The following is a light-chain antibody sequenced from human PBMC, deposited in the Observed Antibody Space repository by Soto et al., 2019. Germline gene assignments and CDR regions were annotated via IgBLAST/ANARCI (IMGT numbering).Light chain of an antibody. CDR2: KAT. CDR3: QQYNDYKYT. V-gene: IGKV1-5*03. Sequence: DIEMMQSPSTLSASVGDRVTITCRPSQSITTWLAWYQQKQGKAPKLXIYKATNVQTGVPSRFSGSGSGTEFSLTISSLQPEDFAIYYCQQYNDYKYTFGQGTRLEIK. CDR1: QSITTW. J-gene: IGKJ5*01.